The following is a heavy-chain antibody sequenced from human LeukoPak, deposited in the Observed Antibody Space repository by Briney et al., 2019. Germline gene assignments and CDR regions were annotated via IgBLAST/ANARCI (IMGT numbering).Heavy chain of an antibody. J-gene: IGHJ5*02. CDR2: IWYDGSNK. V-gene: IGHV3-33*08. CDR3: ARESQTTVTTLGWFDP. D-gene: IGHD4-17*01. Sequence: GGSLRLSCAASGFTFSDYYMDWVRQAPGKGLEWVAVIWYDGSNKYYADSVKGRFTISRDNSKNTLYLQMNSLRAEDTAVYYCARESQTTVTTLGWFDPWGQGTLVTVSS. CDR1: GFTFSDYY.